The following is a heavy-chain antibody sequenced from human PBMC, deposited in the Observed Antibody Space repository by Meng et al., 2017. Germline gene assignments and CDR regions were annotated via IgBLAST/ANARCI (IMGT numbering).Heavy chain of an antibody. J-gene: IGHJ4*02. V-gene: IGHV1-2*06. CDR1: GSPFTGYY. Sequence: VPLVQSGAEGKKPGASVKVSCKASGSPFTGYYMPWVRQAPGQGLEWMGRINPNSGGTNYAQKFQGRVTMTRDTSISTAYMELSRLRSDDTAVYYCARMNYGSGSRRLDYWGQGTLVTVSS. D-gene: IGHD3-10*01. CDR3: ARMNYGSGSRRLDY. CDR2: INPNSGGT.